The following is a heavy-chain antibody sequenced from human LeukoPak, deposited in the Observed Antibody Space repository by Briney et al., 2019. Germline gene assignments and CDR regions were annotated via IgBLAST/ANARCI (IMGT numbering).Heavy chain of an antibody. CDR3: ARDQPLLDYYDSSGGMVD. Sequence: SVKVSCKASGGTFSSYAISWVRQAPGQALEWMGRIIPIFGTANYAQKFQGRVTITTDESTSTAYMELSSLRSEDTAVYYCARDQPLLDYYDSSGGMVDWGQGTLVTVSS. CDR1: GGTFSSYA. V-gene: IGHV1-69*05. CDR2: IIPIFGTA. D-gene: IGHD3-22*01. J-gene: IGHJ4*02.